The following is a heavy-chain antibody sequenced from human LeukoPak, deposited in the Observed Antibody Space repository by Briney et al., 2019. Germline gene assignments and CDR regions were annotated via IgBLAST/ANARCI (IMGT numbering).Heavy chain of an antibody. Sequence: ASVKVSCKASGYTFTGYYIHWVRQAPGQGLEWMGWNNPNSGGTNYAQKFQGRVTMTRDTSINTAYMELSRLRSDDTAVYYCARFSLIAVAGWSLDYWGQGTLVTVSS. D-gene: IGHD6-19*01. V-gene: IGHV1-2*02. CDR2: NNPNSGGT. CDR1: GYTFTGYY. J-gene: IGHJ4*02. CDR3: ARFSLIAVAGWSLDY.